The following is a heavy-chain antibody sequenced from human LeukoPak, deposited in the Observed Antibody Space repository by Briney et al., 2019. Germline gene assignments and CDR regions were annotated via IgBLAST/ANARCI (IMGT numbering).Heavy chain of an antibody. D-gene: IGHD3-22*01. Sequence: PSETLSLTCSVSGGSISTNYWSWIRQPAGKGLQWIGRIYNTGNTNYSPSLESQVTMSADTSKNQFSLKLSSVTAADTAVYYCARGSFDSSGYYVFDYWGQGSLVTVSS. V-gene: IGHV4-4*07. CDR3: ARGSFDSSGYYVFDY. CDR1: GGSISTNY. J-gene: IGHJ4*02. CDR2: IYNTGNT.